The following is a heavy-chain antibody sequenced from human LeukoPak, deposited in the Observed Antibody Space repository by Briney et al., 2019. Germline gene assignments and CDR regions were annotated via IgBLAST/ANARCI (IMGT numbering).Heavy chain of an antibody. CDR1: GGSLSSYH. J-gene: IGHJ3*02. CDR3: ARDGRFPRRTFDI. Sequence: SETLSLPCTVSGGSLSSYHWSWIRQPPGKGLEGSGYIYYSGNTKLNPPLKRPVPISVDTSKSQFSLKLSSVTAADTAVYYCARDGRFPRRTFDIWGQGTMVTVSS. D-gene: IGHD3-3*01. V-gene: IGHV4-59*01. CDR2: IYYSGNT.